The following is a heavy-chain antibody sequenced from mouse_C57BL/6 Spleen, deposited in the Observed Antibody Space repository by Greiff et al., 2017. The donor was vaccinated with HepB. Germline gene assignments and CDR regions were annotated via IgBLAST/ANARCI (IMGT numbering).Heavy chain of an antibody. V-gene: IGHV1-53*01. CDR2: INPSNGGT. J-gene: IGHJ2*01. Sequence: QVQLQQSGTELVKPGASVKLSCKASGYTFTSYWMHWVKQRPGQGLEWIGNINPSNGGTNYNEKFKSKATLTVDKSSSTAYMQLSSLTSEDSAVYYCARWAYGSSYFDYWGQGTTLTVSS. CDR3: ARWAYGSSYFDY. CDR1: GYTFTSYW. D-gene: IGHD1-1*01.